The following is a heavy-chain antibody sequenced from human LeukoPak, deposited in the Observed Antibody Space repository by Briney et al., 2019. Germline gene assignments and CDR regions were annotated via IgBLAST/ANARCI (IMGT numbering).Heavy chain of an antibody. J-gene: IGHJ4*02. V-gene: IGHV3-21*01. Sequence: PGGSLRLSCAASGFTFSSYSMNWVRQAPGHGLEWVSSISSSISYIYYADSVKGRFTIPKDNAKNSLYLQMNSLRAEDTAVYYCAREPTYYYDISGLYYLDYWGQGTLVTVSS. D-gene: IGHD3-22*01. CDR3: AREPTYYYDISGLYYLDY. CDR1: GFTFSSYS. CDR2: ISSSISYI.